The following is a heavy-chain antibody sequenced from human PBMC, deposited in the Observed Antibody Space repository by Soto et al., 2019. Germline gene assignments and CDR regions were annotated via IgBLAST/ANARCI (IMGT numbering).Heavy chain of an antibody. D-gene: IGHD1-26*01. J-gene: IGHJ4*02. CDR3: ARGGGSYRFDY. Sequence: QVQLVESGGGVVQPGRSLRLSCAASGFTFSSYAMHWVRQAPGKGLERVAVISYEGSNKYYADSVKSRFTISRDNSKNTLYLQMNSRRAEDTAVYYCARGGGSYRFDYWGQGTLVTVSS. V-gene: IGHV3-30-3*01. CDR1: GFTFSSYA. CDR2: ISYEGSNK.